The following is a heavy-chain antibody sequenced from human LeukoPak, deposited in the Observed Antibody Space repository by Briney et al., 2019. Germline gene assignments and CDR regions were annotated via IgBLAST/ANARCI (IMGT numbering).Heavy chain of an antibody. CDR3: AKRSAESSGYFDY. D-gene: IGHD6-19*01. CDR1: GFTFISYS. V-gene: IGHV3-23*01. Sequence: GGPLRLSCAASGFTFISYSMTGLHKAPGRGLEWVPAITGSCAFTDYADSVKGRFTISRDNPKKTLYLQMNSLRAEDTAVYYCAKRSAESSGYFDYWGQGTLVTVSS. J-gene: IGHJ4*02. CDR2: ITGSCAFT.